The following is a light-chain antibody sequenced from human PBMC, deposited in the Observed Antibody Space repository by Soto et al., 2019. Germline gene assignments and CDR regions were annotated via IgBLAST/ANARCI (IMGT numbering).Light chain of an antibody. J-gene: IGKJ1*01. Sequence: VLMTQNTLPLPVTPGEPASISCRSSHSLVHSNGYNYLDWYLQKPGQSPQLLIYLGSNRASGVPDRFSGSGSGTDFTLKISRVEAEDVGVYYCMQPLQSWTFGQGTKVAIK. CDR3: MQPLQSWT. CDR2: LGS. CDR1: HSLVHSNGYNY. V-gene: IGKV2-28*01.